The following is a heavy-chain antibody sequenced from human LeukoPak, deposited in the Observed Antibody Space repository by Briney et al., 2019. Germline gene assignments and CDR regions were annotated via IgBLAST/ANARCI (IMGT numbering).Heavy chain of an antibody. CDR3: AKALSGSYFGD. CDR2: IIPKNGGT. D-gene: IGHD3-3*01. CDR1: GYTFTGHY. Sequence: VASVKVSCKASGYTFTGHYMHWVRQAPGQGPEWMGWIIPKNGGTHYAQKFQGRVTMARDTSINTAYLEVTSLTSDDTAIYYCAKALSGSYFGDWGQGTLVTVPS. J-gene: IGHJ4*02. V-gene: IGHV1-2*02.